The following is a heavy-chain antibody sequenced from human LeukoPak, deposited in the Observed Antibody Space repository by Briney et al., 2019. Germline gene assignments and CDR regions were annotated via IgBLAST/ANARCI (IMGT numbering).Heavy chain of an antibody. CDR3: ARAGYYDFWSGYANYYYYYGMDV. CDR1: GFTFSSYS. D-gene: IGHD3-3*01. Sequence: GGSLRLSCAASGFTFSSYSMNWVRQAPGKGLEWVSSISSSSSYIYYADSVKGRFTISRDNAKNSLYLQMNSLRAGDTAVYYCARAGYYDFWSGYANYYYYYGMDVWGQGTTVTVSS. J-gene: IGHJ6*02. V-gene: IGHV3-21*01. CDR2: ISSSSSYI.